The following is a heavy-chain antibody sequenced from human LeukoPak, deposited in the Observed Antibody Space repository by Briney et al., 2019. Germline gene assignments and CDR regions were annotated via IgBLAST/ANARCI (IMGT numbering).Heavy chain of an antibody. J-gene: IGHJ3*02. CDR2: IYHSGST. Sequence: TSETLSLTCAVSGGSISSSNWWSWVRQPPGKGLEWIGEIYHSGSTNYNPSLKSRVTISVDKSKNQFSLKLSSVTAADTAVYYCAREQQLVRSAFDIWGQGTMVTVSS. V-gene: IGHV4-4*02. CDR1: GGSISSSNW. CDR3: AREQQLVRSAFDI. D-gene: IGHD6-13*01.